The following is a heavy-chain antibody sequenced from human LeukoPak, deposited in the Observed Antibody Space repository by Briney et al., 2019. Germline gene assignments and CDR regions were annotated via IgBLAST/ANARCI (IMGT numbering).Heavy chain of an antibody. Sequence: GASLKVSCKTSGYTFTGYYVHWVRQAPGQGLKWMWGINPNSGGTNYAQKFQGRVTMTRDTSISTAYMEVSRLRSDDTAMFYCARATGSVDYYYMDVWGKGTTVTVSS. D-gene: IGHD1-1*01. J-gene: IGHJ6*03. CDR1: GYTFTGYY. V-gene: IGHV1-2*02. CDR2: INPNSGGT. CDR3: ARATGSVDYYYMDV.